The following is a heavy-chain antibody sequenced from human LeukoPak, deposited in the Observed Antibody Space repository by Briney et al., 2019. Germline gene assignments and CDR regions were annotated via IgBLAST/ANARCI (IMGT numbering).Heavy chain of an antibody. J-gene: IGHJ4*02. CDR1: GFTFSSYA. Sequence: GSLRLSCAASGFTFSSYAMSWVRQAPGKGLEWVSFISPSGDRTSNADSVEGRFTISRDNTRNTLYLQMNSLRDEDTGVYYCAIMHGYYDGSGFWVQWGQGTLVTVSS. V-gene: IGHV3-23*01. CDR3: AIMHGYYDGSGFWVQ. D-gene: IGHD3-22*01. CDR2: ISPSGDRT.